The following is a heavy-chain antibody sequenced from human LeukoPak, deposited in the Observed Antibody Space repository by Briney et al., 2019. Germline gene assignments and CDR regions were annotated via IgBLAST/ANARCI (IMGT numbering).Heavy chain of an antibody. CDR3: ASGYDFWSGPYYYYGMDV. CDR2: IYYSGST. D-gene: IGHD3-3*01. V-gene: IGHV4-59*01. Sequence: SETLSLTCTVSGGSISSYYWSWIRQPPGKGLEWIGYIYYSGSTNYNPSLKCRVTISVDTSKNQFSLKLSSVTAADTAVYYCASGYDFWSGPYYYYGMDVWGQGTTVTVSS. J-gene: IGHJ6*02. CDR1: GGSISSYY.